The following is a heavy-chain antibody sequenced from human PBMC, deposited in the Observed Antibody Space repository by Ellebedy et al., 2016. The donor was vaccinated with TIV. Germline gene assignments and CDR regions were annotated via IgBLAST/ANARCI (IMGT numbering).Heavy chain of an antibody. CDR2: INNNSSDI. D-gene: IGHD5-18*01. CDR1: GFTFSSFS. Sequence: GGSLRLXXAASGFTFSSFSMNWVRQAPGKGLEWVSSINNNSSDIYYTDSVKGRFTISRDNAKKSLYLQMNSLRAEDTAVYYCARKYSYGPYYFDYWGQGTLVTVSS. V-gene: IGHV3-21*01. CDR3: ARKYSYGPYYFDY. J-gene: IGHJ4*02.